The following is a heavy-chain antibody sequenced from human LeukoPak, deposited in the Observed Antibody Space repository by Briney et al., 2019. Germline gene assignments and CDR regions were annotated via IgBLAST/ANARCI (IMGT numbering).Heavy chain of an antibody. V-gene: IGHV1-2*02. CDR1: GYTFTGYY. Sequence: ASVKVSCEASGYTFTGYYMHWVRQAPGQGLEWMGWINPNSGGTNYAQKFQGRVTMTRDTSISTAYMELSRLRSDDTAVYYCARDPIVVVAAGGWFDPWGQGTLVTVSS. CDR2: INPNSGGT. D-gene: IGHD2-15*01. J-gene: IGHJ5*02. CDR3: ARDPIVVVAAGGWFDP.